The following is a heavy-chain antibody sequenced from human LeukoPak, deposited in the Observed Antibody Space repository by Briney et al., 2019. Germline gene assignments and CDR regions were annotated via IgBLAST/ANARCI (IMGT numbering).Heavy chain of an antibody. V-gene: IGHV3-23*01. Sequence: HPGGSLRLSCAVSGFTFRGAAMTWVRQAPGKGLEWVSLISSSGNNAYYADSVKGRFTISRDNSKNTLSLQTNSLRVEDTAIYYCAKDIQLSTWGLGTRVTVSS. CDR3: AKDIQLST. CDR1: GFTFRGAA. D-gene: IGHD5-24*01. J-gene: IGHJ3*01. CDR2: ISSSGNNA.